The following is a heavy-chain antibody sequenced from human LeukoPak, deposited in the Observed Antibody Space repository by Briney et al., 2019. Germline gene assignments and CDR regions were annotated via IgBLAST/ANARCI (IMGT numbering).Heavy chain of an antibody. D-gene: IGHD3-10*02. CDR3: AELGITMIGGV. V-gene: IGHV3-21*01. CDR1: GFTFSSYS. J-gene: IGHJ6*03. Sequence: GGSLRHPCAASGFTFSSYSMNWIRQAPWKGLEWVSAISGSSSYIYYADSVKGRFTISRDNAKNSLYLQMNSLRAEDTAVYYCAELGITMIGGVWGKGTTVTISS. CDR2: ISGSSSYI.